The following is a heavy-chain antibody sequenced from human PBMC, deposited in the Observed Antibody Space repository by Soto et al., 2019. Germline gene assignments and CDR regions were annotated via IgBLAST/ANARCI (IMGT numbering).Heavy chain of an antibody. CDR2: IYYSGST. V-gene: IGHV4-39*01. CDR3: ARGRLYYDILTGYYPRYFYY. D-gene: IGHD3-9*01. Sequence: QLQLQESGPGLVKPSETLSLTCTVSGGSISSSSYYWGWIRQPPGKGLEWIGSIYYSGSTYYNPSLKSRVTISVDTSKNQFSLKLSSVTAADTAVYYCARGRLYYDILTGYYPRYFYYWGQGTLVTVSS. CDR1: GGSISSSSYY. J-gene: IGHJ4*02.